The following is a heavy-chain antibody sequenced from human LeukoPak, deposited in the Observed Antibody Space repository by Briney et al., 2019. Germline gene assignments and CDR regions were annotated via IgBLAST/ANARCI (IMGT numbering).Heavy chain of an antibody. D-gene: IGHD6-19*01. J-gene: IGHJ5*02. CDR2: IRYDGSNK. CDR1: GFTFSSYG. Sequence: GSLRLSCAASGFTFSSYGMHWVRQAPGKGLERVAFIRYDGSNKYYADSVKGRFTISRDNSKNTLYLQMNSLRAEDTAVYYCAKGIAVALNWFGPWGQGTLVTVSS. V-gene: IGHV3-30*02. CDR3: AKGIAVALNWFGP.